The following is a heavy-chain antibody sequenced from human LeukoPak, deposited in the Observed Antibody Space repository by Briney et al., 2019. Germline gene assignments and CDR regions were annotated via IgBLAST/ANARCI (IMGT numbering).Heavy chain of an antibody. CDR1: GGTFSSYA. J-gene: IGHJ6*02. CDR3: ARGLTAVAGTYYYGMDV. D-gene: IGHD6-19*01. Sequence: SVKVSCKASGGTFSSYAISWVRQAPGQGLEWMGRIIPILGIANYAQKFQGRVTITADKSTSTAYMELSSLRSEDTAVYYCARGLTAVAGTYYYGMDVWGQGTLVTVSS. CDR2: IIPILGIA. V-gene: IGHV1-69*04.